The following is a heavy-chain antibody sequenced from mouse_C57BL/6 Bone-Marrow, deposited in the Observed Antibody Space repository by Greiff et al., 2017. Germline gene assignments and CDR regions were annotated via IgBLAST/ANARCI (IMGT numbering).Heavy chain of an antibody. CDR2: MLPGSGST. CDR1: GYTFTGYW. V-gene: IGHV1-9*01. Sequence: QVQLQQSGAELMKPGASVKLSCKATGYTFTGYWIEWVKQRPGHGLEWIGEMLPGSGSTNYNENFKGKATFTADTSSNTAYMQLSSLTTEDSAIYYCARWGYAMDYWGQGTSVTVSS. J-gene: IGHJ4*01. CDR3: ARWGYAMDY.